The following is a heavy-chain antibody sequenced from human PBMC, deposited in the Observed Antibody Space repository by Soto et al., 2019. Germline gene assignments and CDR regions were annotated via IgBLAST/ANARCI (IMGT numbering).Heavy chain of an antibody. V-gene: IGHV1-3*01. D-gene: IGHD1-26*01. CDR2: INAGNGNT. CDR3: ARGGSLYWYFDL. Sequence: GASVKVSCKASGYRFSSYAIQWVRQAPGQRLEWMGWINAGNGNTKYSQKFQGRVTITRDTSASTAYMELSSLRSEDTAVYYCARGGSLYWYFDLWGRGTLVTVSS. J-gene: IGHJ2*01. CDR1: GYRFSSYA.